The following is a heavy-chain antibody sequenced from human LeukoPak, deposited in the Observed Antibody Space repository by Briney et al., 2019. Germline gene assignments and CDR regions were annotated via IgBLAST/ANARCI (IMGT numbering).Heavy chain of an antibody. J-gene: IGHJ4*02. CDR1: GFTFSSYA. CDR2: ISGSGGST. V-gene: IGHV3-23*01. D-gene: IGHD3-3*01. CDR3: AKNGLPSYDFWPSHFDY. Sequence: GSLRLSCAASGFTFSSYAMHWVRQAPGKGLEWVSAISGSGGSTYYADSVKGRFTISRDNSKNTLYLQMNSLRAEDTAVYYCAKNGLPSYDFWPSHFDYWGQGTLVTVSS.